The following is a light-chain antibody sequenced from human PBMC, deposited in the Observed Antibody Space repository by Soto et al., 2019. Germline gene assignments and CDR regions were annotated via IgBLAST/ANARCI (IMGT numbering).Light chain of an antibody. CDR1: QSVSSS. J-gene: IGKJ1*01. V-gene: IGKV3-15*01. CDR2: SAS. CDR3: QQYDELPPST. Sequence: EIELTQSPGTLSLTAGERATLSCRASQSVSSSLAWYQQNPGQAPRLLIYSASTRATGIPARFSGSGSGTEFTLTISSLQSEDFAVYYCQQYDELPPSTFCQGSKVDIK.